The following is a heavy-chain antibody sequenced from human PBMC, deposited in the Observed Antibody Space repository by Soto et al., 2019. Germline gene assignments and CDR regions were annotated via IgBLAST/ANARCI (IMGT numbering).Heavy chain of an antibody. CDR1: GGMFREYY. V-gene: IGHV3-13*05. D-gene: IGHD3-16*01. CDR2: IGAARDP. Sequence: GWALRDSWTGSGGMFREYYMHVGRQAPGKGLEWVSTIGAARDPYYTGSVKHRFTISRENARNSMFLQMNSVTVGDTAVYYFARAYTGRLPCRADHYY. CDR3: ARAYTGRLPCRADHYY. J-gene: IGHJ6*01.